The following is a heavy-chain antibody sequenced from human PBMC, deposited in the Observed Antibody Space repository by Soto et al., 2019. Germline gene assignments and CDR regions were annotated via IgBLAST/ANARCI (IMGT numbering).Heavy chain of an antibody. CDR2: IFFTGNI. J-gene: IGHJ4*02. CDR1: GSSLSSISYY. D-gene: IGHD2-15*01. V-gene: IGHV4-39*01. CDR3: ASRHCSGRSCYNPGFDS. Sequence: SESLSLTCPVSGSSLSSISYYWGWIRQPPGKGLEWVGSIFFTGNIYYNPSLKSRVTISVDTSRNQFSLMVNSVTAADTAVYYCASRHCSGRSCYNPGFDSGGQGALVTVS.